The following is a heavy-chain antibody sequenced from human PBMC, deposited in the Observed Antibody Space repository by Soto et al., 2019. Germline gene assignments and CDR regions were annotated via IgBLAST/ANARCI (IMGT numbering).Heavy chain of an antibody. CDR1: GFTFSSYA. D-gene: IGHD2-2*03. CDR3: AKVGYCSSTSCFDYYYYYMDV. V-gene: IGHV3-23*01. Sequence: EVQLLESGGGLVQPGGSLRLSCAASGFTFSSYAMRWVRQAPGKGLEWVSAISGSGGSTYYADSVKGRFTISRDNSKNTLYLQMNSLRAEDTAVYYCAKVGYCSSTSCFDYYYYYMDVWGKGTTVTVSS. CDR2: ISGSGGST. J-gene: IGHJ6*03.